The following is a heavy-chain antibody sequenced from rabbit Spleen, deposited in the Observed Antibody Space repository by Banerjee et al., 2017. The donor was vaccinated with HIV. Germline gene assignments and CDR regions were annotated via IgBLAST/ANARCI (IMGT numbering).Heavy chain of an antibody. CDR1: GFSFSYRYW. J-gene: IGHJ4*01. Sequence: QQQLVESGGGLVKPGASLTLTCTASGFSFSYRYWLCWVRQAPGKGLEWIGCIYAGSGNSDDTYYASWAKGRFTISKASSTTVTLQMTSLTGADTGTYFCARESYAGDGYAIGTFSLWGPGTLVTVS. V-gene: IGHV1S45*01. D-gene: IGHD3-3*01. CDR2: IYAGSGNSDDT. CDR3: ARESYAGDGYAIGTFSL.